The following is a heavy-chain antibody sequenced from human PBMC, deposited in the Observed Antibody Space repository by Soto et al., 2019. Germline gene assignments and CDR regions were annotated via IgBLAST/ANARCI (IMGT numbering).Heavy chain of an antibody. V-gene: IGHV3-73*01. D-gene: IGHD4-17*01. J-gene: IGHJ6*02. Sequence: GGSLRLSCAASGFTFSGSAMHWVRQASGKGLEWVGRIRSKANSYATAYAASVKGRFTISRDDSKNTAYLQMNSLKTEDTAVYYGTRSPVRYYYYGMDVWGQGTTVTVSS. CDR1: GFTFSGSA. CDR3: TRSPVRYYYYGMDV. CDR2: IRSKANSYAT.